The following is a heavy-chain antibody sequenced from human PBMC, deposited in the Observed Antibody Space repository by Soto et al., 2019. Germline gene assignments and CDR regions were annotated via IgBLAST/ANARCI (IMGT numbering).Heavy chain of an antibody. V-gene: IGHV4-39*01. D-gene: IGHD6-13*01. Sequence: SETLSLTCTVSGGSISSSSYYWGWIRQPPGKGLEWIGSIYYSGSTHYNPSLKSRVTISADTPKNQFSLKLSSVTAADTAVYYWARHEGGAAADRPRHYWGQGTLVTVS. CDR3: ARHEGGAAADRPRHY. J-gene: IGHJ4*02. CDR2: IYYSGST. CDR1: GGSISSSSYY.